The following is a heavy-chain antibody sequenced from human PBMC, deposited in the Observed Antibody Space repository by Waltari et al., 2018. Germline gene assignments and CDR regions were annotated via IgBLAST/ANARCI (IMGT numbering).Heavy chain of an antibody. CDR3: AKEVGATDY. V-gene: IGHV3-30*02. CDR1: GFTFSRYG. CDR2: DGCVGSNK. Sequence: QVQLVESGGGVVRPGGSLRLSCAASGFTFSRYGMPWVGAGPGKGWGGVALDGCVGSNKYYADYGKGRFTISRDNSKNTLYLQMNSLRAEDTAVYYCAKEVGATDYWGQGTLVTVSS. J-gene: IGHJ4*02. D-gene: IGHD1-26*01.